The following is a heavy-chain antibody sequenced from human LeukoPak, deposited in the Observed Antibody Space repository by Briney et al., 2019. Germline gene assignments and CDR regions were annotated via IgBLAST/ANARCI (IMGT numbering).Heavy chain of an antibody. Sequence: QAGGSLRLSCAASGFTFSSYAMSWVRQAPGKGLEWVSAISGSGGSTYYADSVKGRFTISRDNSKNTLYLQMNSLRAEETAVYYCAKAVLAPRAFDYWGQGTLVTVSS. CDR2: ISGSGGST. J-gene: IGHJ4*02. CDR1: GFTFSSYA. CDR3: AKAVLAPRAFDY. V-gene: IGHV3-23*01.